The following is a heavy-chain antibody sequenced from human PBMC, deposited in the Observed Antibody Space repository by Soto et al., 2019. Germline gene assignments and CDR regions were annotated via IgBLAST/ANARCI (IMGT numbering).Heavy chain of an antibody. CDR3: ASDRVDRGYPDYFQH. D-gene: IGHD3-22*01. J-gene: IGHJ1*01. CDR2: IYSGGST. Sequence: EVQLVESGGGLIQPGGSLRLSCAASGFTVSSNYMSWVRQAPGKGLAWVSVIYSGGSTYYADSVKGRFTISRDNSTNTLYLQMNSLRAEDTAVYYCASDRVDRGYPDYFQHWGQGTLVPVSS. CDR1: GFTVSSNY. V-gene: IGHV3-53*01.